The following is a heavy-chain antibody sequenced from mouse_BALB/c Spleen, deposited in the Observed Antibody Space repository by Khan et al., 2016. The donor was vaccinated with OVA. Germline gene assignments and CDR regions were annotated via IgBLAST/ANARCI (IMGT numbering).Heavy chain of an antibody. Sequence: VQLKESGAELVKPGASVKLSCTASGFNIKDTYIHWVQRRPEQGLEWIGRITPANGNTEYDPKFQGKATMRADTSSNTAYLQLSSLTSGDTAVYYCFRPSYDPRNFDVWGDGTTVTVSS. CDR1: GFNIKDTY. CDR2: ITPANGNT. J-gene: IGHJ1*01. V-gene: IGHV14-3*02. CDR3: FRPSYDPRNFDV. D-gene: IGHD2-3*01.